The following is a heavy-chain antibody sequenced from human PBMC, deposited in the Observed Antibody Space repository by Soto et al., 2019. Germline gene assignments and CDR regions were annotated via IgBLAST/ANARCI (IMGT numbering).Heavy chain of an antibody. V-gene: IGHV5-10-1*01. D-gene: IGHD2-8*01. CDR3: VRQIYDSDYGPNFQYYFGS. J-gene: IGHJ4*01. CDR2: IDPSDSQT. Sequence: PGESLKISCKGSGYSFAGYWITWVRQKPGKGLEWMGRIDPSDSQTYYSPSFRGHVTISATKSITTVFLQWSSLRASDTAMYYCVRQIYDSDYGPNFQYYFGSCGHGTPVTVS. CDR1: GYSFAGYW.